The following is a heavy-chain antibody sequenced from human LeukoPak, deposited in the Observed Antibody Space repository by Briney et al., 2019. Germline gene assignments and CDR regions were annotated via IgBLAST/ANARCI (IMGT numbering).Heavy chain of an antibody. CDR2: INHSGST. Sequence: SETLSLTCAVYGGSFSGYYWSWIRQPPGKGLEWIGEINHSGSTNYNPSLKSRVTISVDTSKNQFSLKLSSVTAADTAVYYCARGRSYFDYWGQGTLVTVSS. V-gene: IGHV4-34*01. CDR3: ARGRSYFDY. J-gene: IGHJ4*02. CDR1: GGSFSGYY.